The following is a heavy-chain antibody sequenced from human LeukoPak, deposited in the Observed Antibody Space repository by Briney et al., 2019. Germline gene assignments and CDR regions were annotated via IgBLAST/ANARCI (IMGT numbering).Heavy chain of an antibody. CDR3: VREVTILGNYYYYMDV. CDR1: GFTFSSYE. D-gene: IGHD5-24*01. Sequence: PGGSLRLSCAASGFTFSSYEMNWVRQAPGKGLAWVSYISSSGSTIYYADSVKGRFTISRDNAKNSLHLQMNSLRAEDTTVYYCVREVTILGNYYYYMDVWGKGTTVTVS. V-gene: IGHV3-48*03. J-gene: IGHJ6*03. CDR2: ISSSGSTI.